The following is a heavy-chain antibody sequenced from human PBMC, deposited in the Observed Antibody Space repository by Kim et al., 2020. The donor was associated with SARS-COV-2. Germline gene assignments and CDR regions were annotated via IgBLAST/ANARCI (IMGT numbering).Heavy chain of an antibody. J-gene: IGHJ6*02. CDR1: GFTFDDYT. CDR2: ISWDGGST. D-gene: IGHD4-17*01. CDR3: AKSDYGDYTRGMDV. Sequence: GGSLRLSCAASGFTFDDYTMHWVRQAPGKGLEWVSLISWDGGSTYYADSVKGRFTISRDNSKNSLYLQMNSLRTEDTALYYCAKSDYGDYTRGMDVWGQGTTVTVSS. V-gene: IGHV3-43*01.